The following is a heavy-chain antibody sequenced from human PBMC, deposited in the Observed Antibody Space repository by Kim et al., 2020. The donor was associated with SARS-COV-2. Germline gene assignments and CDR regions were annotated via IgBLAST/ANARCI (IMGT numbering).Heavy chain of an antibody. CDR1: GFAFTAYA. J-gene: IGHJ4*02. Sequence: GGSLRLSCAASGFAFTAYAMTWVRQAPGKGLEWVSTISGHGDTIYYGDSVRGRFTVSRDNPKNTVSLLMNSLTNEDTAVYYCARSLVTTGLYIDYWGRGTLVTVSS. CDR2: ISGHGDTI. D-gene: IGHD4-17*01. CDR3: ARSLVTTGLYIDY. V-gene: IGHV3-23*01.